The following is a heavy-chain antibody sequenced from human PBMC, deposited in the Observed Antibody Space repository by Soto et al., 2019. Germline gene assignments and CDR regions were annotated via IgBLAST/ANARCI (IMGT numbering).Heavy chain of an antibody. CDR3: ARVLGSGYDPGDY. CDR1: GDIFSGYS. Sequence: QVQLVQSGAEVKKPGSSVKVSCKTSGDIFSGYSISWVRQAPGQGLKWMGGIIPIFGTTNYAQRFHGRVTITADKSTSTVYVALYRLRSEDTAVYCCARVLGSGYDPGDYWCQGTLVTVSS. CDR2: IIPIFGTT. V-gene: IGHV1-69*14. D-gene: IGHD5-12*01. J-gene: IGHJ4*02.